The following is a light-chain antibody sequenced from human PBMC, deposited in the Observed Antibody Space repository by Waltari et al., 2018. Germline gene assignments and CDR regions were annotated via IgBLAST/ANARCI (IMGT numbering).Light chain of an antibody. CDR3: AAWDDSLIGVA. J-gene: IGLJ2*01. CDR1: SSNIGSNT. CDR2: GGN. Sequence: QSVLTQPPSASGTPGQRVTISCSGSSSNIGSNTVNWYQQLPGTSPKLLIYGGNQRPSGVPDRFSGSKSGTSAPLAIGGLQSDDEADYYCAAWDDSLIGVAFGGGTRLTVL. V-gene: IGLV1-44*01.